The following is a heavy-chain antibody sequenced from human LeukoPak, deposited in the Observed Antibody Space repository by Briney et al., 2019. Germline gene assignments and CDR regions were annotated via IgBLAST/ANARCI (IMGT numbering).Heavy chain of an antibody. CDR3: AREYSYGYYFDY. J-gene: IGHJ4*02. CDR2: IWYDGSNK. V-gene: IGHV3-33*01. D-gene: IGHD5-18*01. CDR1: GFTFSSYG. Sequence: SLRLSCSASGFTFSSYGMHWVRQAPGKGLKGVAVIWYDGSNKYYADSVKGRFTISRDNSKNTLYLQMNSLRAEDTAVYYCAREYSYGYYFDYWGQGTLVTVSS.